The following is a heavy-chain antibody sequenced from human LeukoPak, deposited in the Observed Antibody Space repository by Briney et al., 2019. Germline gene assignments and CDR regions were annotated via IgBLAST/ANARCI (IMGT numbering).Heavy chain of an antibody. D-gene: IGHD2-2*02. J-gene: IGHJ5*02. CDR1: GGTFSSYT. CDR2: IIPILGIA. CDR3: ARDMVPAAIDVVRFDP. Sequence: ASVKVSCKASGGTFSSYTISWVRQAPGQGLEWMGRIIPILGIANYKQKFQGRVTITADKSTSTAYMELSSLRSEDTAVYYCARDMVPAAIDVVRFDPWGQGTLVTVSS. V-gene: IGHV1-69*04.